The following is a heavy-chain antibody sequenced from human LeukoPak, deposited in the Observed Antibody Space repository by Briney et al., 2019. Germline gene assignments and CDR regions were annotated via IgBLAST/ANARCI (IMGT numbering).Heavy chain of an antibody. CDR3: LRAFYGADSAHSFDY. J-gene: IGHJ4*02. CDR2: IYASGRT. D-gene: IGHD4/OR15-4a*01. CDR1: RGSISNYY. V-gene: IGHV4-4*07. Sequence: SETLSLTCMVSRGSISNYYWKWLRQPAGKEREGMGRIYASGRTNYNPSLKRRVSISMDKSKNHFSLTLNSVTAPHGAVYFFLRAFYGADSAHSFDYWGQGIQVIVSS.